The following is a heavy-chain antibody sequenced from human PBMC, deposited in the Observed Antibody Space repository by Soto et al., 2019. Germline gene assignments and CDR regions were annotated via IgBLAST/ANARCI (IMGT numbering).Heavy chain of an antibody. V-gene: IGHV4-39*01. CDR2: IYYSGST. J-gene: IGHJ4*02. CDR1: GGSISSSIYY. D-gene: IGHD6-19*01. Sequence: QLQLQESGPRLVKPSETLSLTCIVSGGSISSSIYYWGWIRQPPGKGLEWIGNIYYSGSTYYNPSLQSRVTISVDTSKNQFSLRLNSVTASDTAVYYCARRLAVTGTLEYYFDYWGQGSLVTVSS. CDR3: ARRLAVTGTLEYYFDY.